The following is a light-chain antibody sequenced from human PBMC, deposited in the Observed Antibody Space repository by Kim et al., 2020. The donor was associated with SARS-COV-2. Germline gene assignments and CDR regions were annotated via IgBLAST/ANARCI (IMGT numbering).Light chain of an antibody. J-gene: IGKJ1*01. V-gene: IGKV3-20*01. CDR2: GAS. CDR3: QQYASSPQT. CDR1: QSITNNF. Sequence: PGEQATLSCRATQSITNNFLAWYQQKPGQAPRLLIFGASRRATGIQDRFSGSGSGTDFTLTISRLEPEDFALYYCQQYASSPQTFGQGTKVDIK.